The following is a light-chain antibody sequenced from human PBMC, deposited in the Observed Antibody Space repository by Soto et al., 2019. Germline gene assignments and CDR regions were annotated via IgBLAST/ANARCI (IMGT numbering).Light chain of an antibody. CDR2: STN. CDR3: AAWDDSLSGV. Sequence: QSVLTQPPSVSGTPGQRVTISCSGSSSNIGANSVNWYQQFPGAAPKLLIYSTNQRPSGVPDRFSASKSGTSASLAISGLQSEDEADYYCAAWDDSLSGVFGGGTKVTVL. CDR1: SSNIGANS. J-gene: IGLJ3*02. V-gene: IGLV1-44*01.